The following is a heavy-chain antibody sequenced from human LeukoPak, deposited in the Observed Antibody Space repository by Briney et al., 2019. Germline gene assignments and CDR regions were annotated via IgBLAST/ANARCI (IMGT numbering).Heavy chain of an antibody. J-gene: IGHJ4*02. CDR1: GGTLSSYA. D-gene: IGHD5-18*01. CDR3: ASQDSYGYQHQN. V-gene: IGHV1-69*04. CDR2: IIPILGIA. Sequence: GASVKVSCKASGGTLSSYAISWVRQAPGQGLEWMGRIIPILGIANYAQKFQGRVTITADKSTSTAYMELSSLRSEDTAVYYCASQDSYGYQHQNWGQGTLVTVSS.